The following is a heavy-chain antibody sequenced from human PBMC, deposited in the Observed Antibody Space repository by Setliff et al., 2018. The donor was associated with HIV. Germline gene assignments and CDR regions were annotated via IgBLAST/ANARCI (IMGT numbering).Heavy chain of an antibody. D-gene: IGHD3-22*01. CDR1: GGSISSGSNY. Sequence: SETLSLTCTVSGGSISSGSNYWRWIRQPAGKGLEWIGHIYTSGSTNYNPSLKSRVTISVDTSKNQFSLKLSSVTAADTAVYYCASRRPFLDNYFDYWGQGALVTSPQ. J-gene: IGHJ4*02. CDR2: IYTSGST. CDR3: ASRRPFLDNYFDY. V-gene: IGHV4-61*09.